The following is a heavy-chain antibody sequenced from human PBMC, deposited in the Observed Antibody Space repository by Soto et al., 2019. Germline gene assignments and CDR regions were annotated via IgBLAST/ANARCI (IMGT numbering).Heavy chain of an antibody. CDR3: ARGRGWYDY. CDR2: IDAGNGKK. V-gene: IGHV1-3*01. CDR1: GYIFNRYV. D-gene: IGHD6-19*01. J-gene: IGHJ4*02. Sequence: QVQLVQSGAEVKKPGASVKVSCKASGYIFNRYVMHWVRQAPGQRPEWMGWIDAGNGKKKYSEKFQGRVTITRDTSASTAYMELTTLRSEDTAVYYCARGRGWYDYWGQGTQVIVSS.